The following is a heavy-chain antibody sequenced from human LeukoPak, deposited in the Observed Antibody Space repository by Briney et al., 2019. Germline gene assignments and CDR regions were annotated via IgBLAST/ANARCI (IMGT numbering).Heavy chain of an antibody. CDR1: GGSISSYY. J-gene: IGHJ5*02. Sequence: SETLSLTCTVSGGSISSYYWSWIRQPAGKGLEGIGRIYTSGSTNYNPSLKSRVTMSVDTSKNQFSLKLSSVTAADTAVYYCAREYIVVVVAATDNWFDPWGQGTLVTVSS. CDR2: IYTSGST. V-gene: IGHV4-4*07. D-gene: IGHD2-15*01. CDR3: AREYIVVVVAATDNWFDP.